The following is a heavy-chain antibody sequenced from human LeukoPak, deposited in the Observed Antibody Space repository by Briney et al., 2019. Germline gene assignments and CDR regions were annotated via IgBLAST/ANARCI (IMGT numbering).Heavy chain of an antibody. Sequence: GGSLRLSCAASGFTFSSYCMHWVRQAPGKGPMWVSRICPDGTVTNYADSVKARFIISRDNARNTVYLQMNSLRVEDTAVYYCVRDFRSADYWGQGTLVTVSS. V-gene: IGHV3-74*01. CDR3: VRDFRSADY. CDR1: GFTFSSYC. J-gene: IGHJ4*02. CDR2: ICPDGTVT.